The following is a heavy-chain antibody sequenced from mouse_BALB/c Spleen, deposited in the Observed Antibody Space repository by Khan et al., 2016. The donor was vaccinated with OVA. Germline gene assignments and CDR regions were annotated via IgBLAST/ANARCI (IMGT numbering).Heavy chain of an antibody. CDR2: IDPFNGDT. CDR1: GYSFTSYY. D-gene: IGHD2-2*01. J-gene: IGHJ3*01. CDR3: ARHGYVAWFAY. V-gene: IGHV1S135*01. Sequence: VQLQQSGPELMKPGTSVKISCKASGYSFTSYYIHWVKQSHGKSLEWIGYIDPFNGDTTYNQKFKGKATLTVDKSSSTAYMHLSSLTSEDSAVYYCARHGYVAWFAYWCQGTLVTVSA.